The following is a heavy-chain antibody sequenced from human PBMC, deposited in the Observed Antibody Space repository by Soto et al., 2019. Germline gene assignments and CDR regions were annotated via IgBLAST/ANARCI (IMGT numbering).Heavy chain of an antibody. J-gene: IGHJ4*02. V-gene: IGHV5-51*01. Sequence: EVQLVQSGAEVKKPGESLKISCKGSGYSFTSYWIGWVRQMPGKGLEWMGIIYPGDSDTRYSPSFQGQVTISADKSISTAYLQWSSLKASDTAMYYCARKGPHWNPAVYYFDYWGQGTLVTVSS. CDR1: GYSFTSYW. D-gene: IGHD1-1*01. CDR3: ARKGPHWNPAVYYFDY. CDR2: IYPGDSDT.